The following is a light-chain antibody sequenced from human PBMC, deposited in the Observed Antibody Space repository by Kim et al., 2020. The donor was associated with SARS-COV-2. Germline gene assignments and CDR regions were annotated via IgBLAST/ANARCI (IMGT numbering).Light chain of an antibody. Sequence: EIVLTQSPGTLSLSPGERATLSCRASQSVSSGYLAWYRQKPGQAPRLLIYGASTRATGIPDRFSATGSGTDFTLTISRLEPEDFAVYYCQQYYSSPLTFGGGTKVEI. V-gene: IGKV3-20*01. J-gene: IGKJ4*01. CDR1: QSVSSGY. CDR3: QQYYSSPLT. CDR2: GAS.